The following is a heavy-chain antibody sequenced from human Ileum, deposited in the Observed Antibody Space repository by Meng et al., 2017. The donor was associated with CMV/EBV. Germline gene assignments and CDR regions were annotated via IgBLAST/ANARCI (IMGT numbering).Heavy chain of an antibody. CDR2: ISGSGGST. D-gene: IGHD3-3*01. CDR1: GFTFSSYA. Sequence: GESLKISCAASGFTFSSYAMSWVRQAPGKGLEWGSAISGSGGSTYYADSVKGRFTISRDNSKITLYLQMNSLRAEHTALYYCAKNGTPCNTIFGVVRQLMTPFDYWGQGTLVTVSS. J-gene: IGHJ4*02. CDR3: AKNGTPCNTIFGVVRQLMTPFDY. V-gene: IGHV3-23*01.